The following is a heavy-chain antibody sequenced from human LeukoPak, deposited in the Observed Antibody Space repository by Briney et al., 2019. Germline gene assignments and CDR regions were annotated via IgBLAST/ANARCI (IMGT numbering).Heavy chain of an antibody. CDR3: ARGRGYCSSTSCYNYYYYMDV. V-gene: IGHV4-34*01. J-gene: IGHJ6*03. D-gene: IGHD2-2*02. CDR2: TNHSGST. CDR1: GGSFSGYY. Sequence: PSETLSLTCAVYGGSFSGYYWSWIRQPPGKGLEWIGETNHSGSTNYNPSLKSRVTISVDTSKNQFSLKLSSVTAADTAVYYCARGRGYCSSTSCYNYYYYMDVWGKGTTVTVSS.